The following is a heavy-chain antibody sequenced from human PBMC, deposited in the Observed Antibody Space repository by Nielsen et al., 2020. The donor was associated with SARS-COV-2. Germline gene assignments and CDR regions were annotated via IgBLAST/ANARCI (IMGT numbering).Heavy chain of an antibody. CDR2: IYTSGST. CDR3: AREPRYCSGGSCSRDY. J-gene: IGHJ4*02. CDR1: GGSISSGSYY. Sequence: SETLSLTCTVSGGSISSGSYYWSWIRQPAGKGLEWIGRIYTSGSTNYNPSLKSRVTISVDTSKNQFSLKLSSVTAADTAVYYCAREPRYCSGGSCSRDYWGQGTLVTVSS. D-gene: IGHD2-15*01. V-gene: IGHV4-61*02.